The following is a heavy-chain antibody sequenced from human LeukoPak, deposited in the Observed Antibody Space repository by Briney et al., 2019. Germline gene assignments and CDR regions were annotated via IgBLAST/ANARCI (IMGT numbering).Heavy chain of an antibody. CDR3: TRPDDQDFDH. CDR2: IDSGAGNA. CDR1: GFTFTNPF. V-gene: IGHV1-46*01. D-gene: IGHD1-14*01. J-gene: IGHJ4*02. Sequence: ASVKVSCKASGFTFTNPFIHWVRQGPGQGLEWMGIIDSGAGNASYAQKFQGRVTMARDTSTSTVYMELSSLTSDDTALYFGTRPDDQDFDHWGQGTLVIVSS.